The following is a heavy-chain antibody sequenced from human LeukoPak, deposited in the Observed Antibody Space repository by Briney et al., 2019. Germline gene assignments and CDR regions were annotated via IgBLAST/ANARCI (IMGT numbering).Heavy chain of an antibody. CDR3: ARASDSAAIPPGFDP. V-gene: IGHV4-61*01. CDR1: GGSISSGSYY. Sequence: SETLSLTCTVSGGSISSGSYYWSWIRQPPGKGLEWIGYIYYSGSTNYNPSLKSRVTISVDTSKNQFSLKLSCVTAADTAVYYCARASDSAAIPPGFDPWGQGTLVTVSS. J-gene: IGHJ5*02. CDR2: IYYSGST. D-gene: IGHD6-25*01.